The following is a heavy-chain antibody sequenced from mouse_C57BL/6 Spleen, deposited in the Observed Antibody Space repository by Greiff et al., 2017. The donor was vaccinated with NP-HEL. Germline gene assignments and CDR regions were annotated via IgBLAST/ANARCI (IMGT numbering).Heavy chain of an antibody. V-gene: IGHV1-19*01. J-gene: IGHJ2*01. CDR2: INPYNGGT. D-gene: IGHD2-2*01. CDR1: GYTFTDYY. CDR3: AREVIYYGYDGIDY. Sequence: EVKLQESGPVLVKPGASVKMSCKASGYTFTDYYMNWVKQSHGKSLEWIGVINPYNGGTSYNQKFKGKATLTVDKSSSTAYMELNSLTSEDSAVYYCAREVIYYGYDGIDYWGQGTTLTVSS.